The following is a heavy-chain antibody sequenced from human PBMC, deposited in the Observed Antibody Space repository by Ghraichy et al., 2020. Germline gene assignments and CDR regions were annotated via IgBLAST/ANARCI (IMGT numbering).Heavy chain of an antibody. V-gene: IGHV3-15*07. CDR1: GFTFSKGW. Sequence: GGSLRLSCLGSGFTFSKGWMNWVRQAPGKGLEWVGRIVSRTNGGAITYAASVKGRFTISRDDSKNTVYLQMNSLKTEDTAVYYCTTTGGVTWPPYWGQGTLVAVSS. CDR3: TTTGGVTWPPY. J-gene: IGHJ4*02. D-gene: IGHD3-10*01. CDR2: IVSRTNGGAI.